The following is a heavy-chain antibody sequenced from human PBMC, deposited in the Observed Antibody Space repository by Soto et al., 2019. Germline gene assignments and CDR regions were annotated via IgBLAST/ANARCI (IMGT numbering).Heavy chain of an antibody. Sequence: PGGSLRLSFEASGFTLRNYAMTWIRQAPGKGLEWVSLISANDVGTYYAESVKTRFTISTDQSRNTGYLQMDSLRADDTAIYYCAKAKNDYNWDNRPPFDYWGQGTLVTVSS. CDR2: ISANDVGT. CDR1: GFTLRNYA. J-gene: IGHJ4*02. CDR3: AKAKNDYNWDNRPPFDY. D-gene: IGHD1-20*01. V-gene: IGHV3-23*01.